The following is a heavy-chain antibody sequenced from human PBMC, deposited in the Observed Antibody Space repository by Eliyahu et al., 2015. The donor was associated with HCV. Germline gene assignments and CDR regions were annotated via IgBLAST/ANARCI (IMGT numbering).Heavy chain of an antibody. CDR1: GGSFSGCC. Sequence: VQLHQWGAGLLKPSXTLSLTCXVYGGSFSGCCWXXIRQPPGKGLEGIGEISDDEGTNYNPSLKSRVTISLDTPKNQFSLKVRSVXAADTAVYYCARGEDSRKTGYWGQRTLVTVSS. CDR2: ISDDEGT. J-gene: IGHJ4*02. V-gene: IGHV4-34*01. D-gene: IGHD3-22*01. CDR3: ARGEDSRKTGY.